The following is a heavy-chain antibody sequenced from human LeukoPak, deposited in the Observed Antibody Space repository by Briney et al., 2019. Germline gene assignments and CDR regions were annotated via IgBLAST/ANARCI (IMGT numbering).Heavy chain of an antibody. J-gene: IGHJ4*02. CDR3: ARGYSGFDFGGNFDY. CDR2: INPSGGST. CDR1: GYTFTNYY. Sequence: ASVKVSCKASGYTFTNYYMHWVRQAPGQGLEWMGIINPSGGSTNYAQKFQGRVTMTRDTSTSTVYMDLSSLRSEDTAVYYCARGYSGFDFGGNFDYWGQGTLVTASS. V-gene: IGHV1-46*01. D-gene: IGHD5-12*01.